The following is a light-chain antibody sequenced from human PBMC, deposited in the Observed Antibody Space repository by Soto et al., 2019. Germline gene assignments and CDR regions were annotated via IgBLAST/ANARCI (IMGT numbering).Light chain of an antibody. CDR3: QQSYDYPST. CDR2: AAS. Sequence: DIQMTQSPPSLSASVGDRVTITCRASAVITTSVNWYHQRPGQIPRLLIYAASILESGVPSRFSGSGSGTDFTLTISNIQPEDFATYYCQQSYDYPSTVGQGTKVDIK. J-gene: IGKJ2*01. CDR1: AVITTS. V-gene: IGKV1-39*01.